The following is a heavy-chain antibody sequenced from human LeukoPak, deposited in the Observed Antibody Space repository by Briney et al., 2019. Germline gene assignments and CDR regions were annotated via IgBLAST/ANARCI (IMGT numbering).Heavy chain of an antibody. V-gene: IGHV1-46*01. CDR1: GYTFTTYY. J-gene: IGHJ4*02. CDR2: INPSLGST. D-gene: IGHD5-18*01. Sequence: ASVKVSCKASGYTFTTYYIHWVRQAPGQGLEWMGIINPSLGSTSYAQKFQGRVIMTRDMSTNTVYMELSSLKSDDTAVYYCARETVVSTAMLSLDYWGQETPVTVSS. CDR3: ARETVVSTAMLSLDY.